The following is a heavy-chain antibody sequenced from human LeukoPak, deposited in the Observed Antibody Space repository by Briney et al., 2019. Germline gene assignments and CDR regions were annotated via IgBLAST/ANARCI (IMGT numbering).Heavy chain of an antibody. D-gene: IGHD3-22*01. CDR3: AREAYDTDAFDI. CDR1: GGSISSSTW. Sequence: SETLSLTCAVSGGSISSSTWWSWVRPPPGKGLEWIGEIYHSGSTNYNPSLKSRVTISVDKSKNQFSLKLSSVTAEDTAVYYCAREAYDTDAFDIWGQGTMVTVSS. J-gene: IGHJ3*02. CDR2: IYHSGST. V-gene: IGHV4-4*02.